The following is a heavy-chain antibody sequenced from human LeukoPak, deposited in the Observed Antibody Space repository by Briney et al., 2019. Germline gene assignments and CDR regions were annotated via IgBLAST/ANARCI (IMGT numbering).Heavy chain of an antibody. Sequence: GGSLRLSCAASGFTFSSYSMNWVRQAPGKGLEWVSSISSSSSYIYYADSVKGRFTISRDNAKNSLYLQTNSLRAEDTAVYYCATTGWSGPDYWGQGTLVTVSS. CDR3: ATTGWSGPDY. CDR2: ISSSSSYI. J-gene: IGHJ4*02. D-gene: IGHD3-3*01. V-gene: IGHV3-21*01. CDR1: GFTFSSYS.